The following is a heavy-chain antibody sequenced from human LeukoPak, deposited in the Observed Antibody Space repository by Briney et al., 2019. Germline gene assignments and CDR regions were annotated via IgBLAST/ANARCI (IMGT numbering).Heavy chain of an antibody. CDR1: GYTFTGYY. D-gene: IGHD6-13*01. V-gene: IGHV1-2*02. CDR2: INPNSGGT. J-gene: IGHJ4*02. CDR3: ARAAAGRGRDYFDY. Sequence: ASVKVSCKASGYTFTGYYMHWVRQAPGPGLEWMGWINPNSGGTNYAQKFQGKVTMTRDTSISTAYMELSRLRSDDTAVYYCARAAAGRGRDYFDYWGQGTLVTVSS.